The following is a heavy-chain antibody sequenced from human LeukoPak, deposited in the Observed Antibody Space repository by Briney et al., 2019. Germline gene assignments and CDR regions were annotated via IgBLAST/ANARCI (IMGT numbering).Heavy chain of an antibody. J-gene: IGHJ4*02. D-gene: IGHD3-22*01. CDR1: GYTFTSYY. CDR2: INPSGGST. CDR3: ARQYYDSSGYPLPFDY. Sequence: GASVKVSCKASGYTFTSYYMHWVRQAPGQGLEWMGIINPSGGSTSYAQKFQGRVTMTRDTSTSTVYMELSSLRSEDTAVYYCARQYYDSSGYPLPFDYWGQGTLVTVSS. V-gene: IGHV1-46*01.